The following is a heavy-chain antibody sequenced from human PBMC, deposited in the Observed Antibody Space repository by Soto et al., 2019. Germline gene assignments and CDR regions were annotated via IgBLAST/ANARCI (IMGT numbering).Heavy chain of an antibody. CDR2: VHYSGST. Sequence: WTWIRPPPGKGLEWMGFVHYSGSTDYNPSLRSRLTISVDTSKNQFSLRLSSVTAADTAVYYCARGGARYSGYDAFDYWGQGTLVTVSS. V-gene: IGHV4-59*13. CDR3: ARGGARYSGYDAFDY. J-gene: IGHJ4*02. D-gene: IGHD5-12*01.